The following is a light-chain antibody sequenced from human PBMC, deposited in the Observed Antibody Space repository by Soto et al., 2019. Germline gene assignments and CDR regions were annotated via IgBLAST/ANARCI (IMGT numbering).Light chain of an antibody. CDR3: SSYTPSSTVV. CDR2: DVR. CDR1: SSDVGAYNF. V-gene: IGLV2-14*01. J-gene: IGLJ1*01. Sequence: QSALTQPASVSGSPGQSITSSCTGTSSDVGAYNFVSWYHQHPGKVPKLMIFDVRHRPSGVSTRFSGSKSGNTASLTISGLQAEDEADYFCSSYTPSSTVVFGTGTKVTVL.